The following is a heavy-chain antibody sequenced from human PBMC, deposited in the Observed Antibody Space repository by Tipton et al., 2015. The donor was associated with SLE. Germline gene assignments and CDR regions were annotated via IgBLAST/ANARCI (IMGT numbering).Heavy chain of an antibody. CDR3: ARSWGAYDPSQY. V-gene: IGHV4-59*01. Sequence: TLSLTCSVYGGSMGTYYWSWIRQSSERGLEWIGHIYYGGTTNYNPSLESRVIMSVDTSSNQIFLTVESVTAADTGIYYCARSWGAYDPSQYWGQGTLVTVSS. D-gene: IGHD3-3*01. CDR1: GGSMGTYY. CDR2: IYYGGTT. J-gene: IGHJ4*02.